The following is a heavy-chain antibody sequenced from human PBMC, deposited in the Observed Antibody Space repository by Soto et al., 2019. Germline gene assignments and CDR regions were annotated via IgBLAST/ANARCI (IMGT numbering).Heavy chain of an antibody. CDR3: AKDPGVAARPPYYYGMDV. CDR1: GFTFSSYA. V-gene: IGHV3-23*01. CDR2: ISGSGGST. J-gene: IGHJ6*02. D-gene: IGHD6-6*01. Sequence: PGGSLRLSCAASGFTFSSYAMSWVRQAPGKGLEWVSAISGSGGSTYYADSVKGRFTISRDNSKNTLYLQMNSLRAEGTAVYYCAKDPGVAARPPYYYGMDVWGQGTTVTVSS.